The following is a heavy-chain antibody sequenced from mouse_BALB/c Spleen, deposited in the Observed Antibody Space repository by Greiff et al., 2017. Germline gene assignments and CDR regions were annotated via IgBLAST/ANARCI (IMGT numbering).Heavy chain of an antibody. J-gene: IGHJ1*01. CDR1: GFTFSSYT. Sequence: EVQLQESGGGLVQPGGSLKLSCAASGFTFSSYTMSWVRQTPEKRLEWVAYISNGGGSTYYPDTVKGRFTISRDNAKNTLYLQMSSLKSEDTAMYYCTRYYYGSSYWYFDVWGAGTTVTVSS. CDR2: ISNGGGST. D-gene: IGHD1-1*01. CDR3: TRYYYGSSYWYFDV. V-gene: IGHV5-12-2*01.